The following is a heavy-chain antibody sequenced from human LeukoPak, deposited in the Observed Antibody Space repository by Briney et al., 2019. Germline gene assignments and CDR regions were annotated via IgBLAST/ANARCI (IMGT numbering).Heavy chain of an antibody. V-gene: IGHV4-31*03. CDR3: ARTAALDYGDYAPYFDH. Sequence: SETLSLTCTVSGGSISSGGYYWSWIRQHPGKGLEWIGYIYYSGSTYYNPSLKSRVTISVDTSKNQFSLKLSSVTAADTAVYYCARTAALDYGDYAPYFDHWGQGTLVTVSS. CDR2: IYYSGST. CDR1: GGSISSGGYY. D-gene: IGHD4-17*01. J-gene: IGHJ4*02.